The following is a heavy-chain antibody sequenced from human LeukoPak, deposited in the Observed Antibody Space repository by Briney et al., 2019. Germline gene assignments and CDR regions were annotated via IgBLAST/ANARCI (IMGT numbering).Heavy chain of an antibody. CDR1: GFTFDDYV. D-gene: IGHD2-2*01. CDR3: ARDFCTGCNYYFYGMDV. CDR2: ISANSANI. V-gene: IGHV3-9*01. Sequence: GGSLRLSCAASGFTFDDYVMHWVRQAPGRGLEWVSGISANSANIGYADSVEGRFTFSRDNAKNSLYLQMNSLRTEDTALYYCARDFCTGCNYYFYGMDVWGRGTTVTVSS. J-gene: IGHJ6*02.